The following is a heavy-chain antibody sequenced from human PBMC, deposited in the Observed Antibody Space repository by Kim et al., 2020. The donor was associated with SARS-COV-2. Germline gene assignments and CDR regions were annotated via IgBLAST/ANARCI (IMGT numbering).Heavy chain of an antibody. V-gene: IGHV4-59*13. CDR2: MFYGGTT. CDR3: ASFPPSNAGAFDA. CDR1: GRSISTYY. J-gene: IGHJ3*01. Sequence: SETLSLTCTVSGRSISTYYWSWIRQPPGKGLECIGYMFYGGTTYYNPSLKSRVTLSVDTSKNQFSLTLTSVTAAYTAVYYCASFPPSNAGAFDAWGQGTMGTVSS. D-gene: IGHD2-8*01.